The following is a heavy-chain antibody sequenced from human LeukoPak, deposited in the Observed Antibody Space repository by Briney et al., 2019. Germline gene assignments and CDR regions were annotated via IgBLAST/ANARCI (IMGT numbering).Heavy chain of an antibody. Sequence: SSETMSLTCTVSGYSISSGYYWGWIRQPPGKGLEWIGSSYYSGSPHYNPSLKSRVAISVDTSKNQFSLRLSSVTAADTAVYYCARGVAVAGGNWFDPWGQGIVVTVSS. CDR2: SYYSGSP. J-gene: IGHJ5*02. V-gene: IGHV4-38-2*02. D-gene: IGHD6-19*01. CDR1: GYSISSGYY. CDR3: ARGVAVAGGNWFDP.